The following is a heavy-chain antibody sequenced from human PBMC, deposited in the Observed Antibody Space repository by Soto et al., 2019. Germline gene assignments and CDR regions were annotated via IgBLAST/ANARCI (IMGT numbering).Heavy chain of an antibody. D-gene: IGHD6-6*01. Sequence: GGSLRLSCAASGFIFSSYEMNWVRQAPGKGLEWVSYTSSSGTTIYYADSVKGRFTISRDNAKNSLYLQMNSLRAEDTAVYYCARAPYSSSFWFDPWGQGTLVTVSS. CDR1: GFIFSSYE. V-gene: IGHV3-48*03. J-gene: IGHJ5*02. CDR2: TSSSGTTI. CDR3: ARAPYSSSFWFDP.